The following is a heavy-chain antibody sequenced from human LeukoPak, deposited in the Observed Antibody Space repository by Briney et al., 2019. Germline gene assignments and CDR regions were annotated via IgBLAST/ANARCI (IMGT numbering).Heavy chain of an antibody. CDR1: GGSISIGDYY. Sequence: TLSLTFTVSGGSISIGDYYWSWIRQPPGKGLEWVGDIYYSGSTYYNPSLKSRVTISVDTSKNQFSLKLSSVTAADTAVYYCARTHPGGYYYDSPYYFDYWGQGTLVTVSP. CDR2: IYYSGST. CDR3: ARTHPGGYYYDSPYYFDY. V-gene: IGHV4-30-4*01. D-gene: IGHD3-22*01. J-gene: IGHJ4*02.